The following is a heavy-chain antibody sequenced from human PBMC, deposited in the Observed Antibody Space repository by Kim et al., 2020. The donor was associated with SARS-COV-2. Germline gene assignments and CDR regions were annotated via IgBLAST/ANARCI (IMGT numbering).Heavy chain of an antibody. CDR3: ARDFSGNQSYYDFWSGYYYYGMDV. CDR2: IWYDGSNK. CDR1: GFTFSSYG. D-gene: IGHD3-3*01. J-gene: IGHJ6*02. V-gene: IGHV3-33*01. Sequence: GVSLRLSCAASGFTFSSYGMHWVRQAPGKGLEWVAVIWYDGSNKYYADSVKGRFTISRDNSKNTLYLQMNSLRAEDTAVYYCARDFSGNQSYYDFWSGYYYYGMDVWGQGTTVTVSS.